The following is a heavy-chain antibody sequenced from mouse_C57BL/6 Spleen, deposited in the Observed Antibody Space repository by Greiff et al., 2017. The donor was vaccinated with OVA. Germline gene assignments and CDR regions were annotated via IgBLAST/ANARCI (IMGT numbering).Heavy chain of an antibody. V-gene: IGHV3-6*01. J-gene: IGHJ2*01. Sequence: EVQLQESGPGLVKPSQSLSLTCSVTGYSITSGYYWNWIRQFPGNKLEWMGYISYDGSNNYNPSLKNRISITRDTSKNQFFLKLNSVTTEDTATYYCARDLAQGYYFDYWGQGTTLTVSS. D-gene: IGHD3-2*02. CDR3: ARDLAQGYYFDY. CDR2: ISYDGSN. CDR1: GYSITSGYY.